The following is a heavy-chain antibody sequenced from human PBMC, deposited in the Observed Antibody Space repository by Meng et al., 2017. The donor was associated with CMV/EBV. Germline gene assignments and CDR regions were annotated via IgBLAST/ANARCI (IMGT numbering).Heavy chain of an antibody. Sequence: GESLKISCAASGFTFSGYWMSWVRQAPGKGLEWVANIKQDGSEKYYVDSVKGRFTISRDNAKNSLYLQMNSLRAEDTAVYYCARGNNYDFWSGDAFDIWGQGTMVTVSS. CDR2: IKQDGSEK. CDR3: ARGNNYDFWSGDAFDI. D-gene: IGHD3-3*01. V-gene: IGHV3-7*01. CDR1: GFTFSGYW. J-gene: IGHJ3*02.